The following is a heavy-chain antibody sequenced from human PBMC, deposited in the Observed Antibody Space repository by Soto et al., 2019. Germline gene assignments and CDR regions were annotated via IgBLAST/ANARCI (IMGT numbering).Heavy chain of an antibody. J-gene: IGHJ4*02. V-gene: IGHV4-59*08. CDR1: GGSISSYY. D-gene: IGHD3-16*01. Sequence: SETLSLTCTVSGGSISSYYWIWIRQPPGKGLEWIGYIYYSGSTNYNPSLKSQVTISVDTSKNQFPLKLSSVTAADTAVYYCARAWGFYFDYWGQGTLVTVSS. CDR3: ARAWGFYFDY. CDR2: IYYSGST.